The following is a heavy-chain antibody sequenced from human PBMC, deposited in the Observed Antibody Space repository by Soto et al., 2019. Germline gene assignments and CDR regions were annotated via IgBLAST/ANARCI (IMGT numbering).Heavy chain of an antibody. J-gene: IGHJ5*01. CDR1: GYTFTSYG. CDR3: ARDNPPFDP. V-gene: IGHV1-18*01. CDR2: ISAYNGNT. Sequence: ASVNVSCKASGYTFTSYGISWVRQAPGQGLEWMGWISAYNGNTKYAQKVQGRVTMTTDTSTNTAYMELRSLRSDDTAVYYCARDNPPFDPWGQGTLVTVSS.